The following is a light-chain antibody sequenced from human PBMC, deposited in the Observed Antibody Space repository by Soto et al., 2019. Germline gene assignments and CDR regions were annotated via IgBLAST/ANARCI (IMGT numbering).Light chain of an antibody. J-gene: IGLJ1*01. V-gene: IGLV1-40*01. Sequence: QSVLTQPPSVSGAPGQRVTISCTGSSSNIGAGYDVHWYQQLPGTAPKLLIYGNINRPSGVPDRFSGSKSGTSASLAITGLQAEDEADYYCQSYDSSLGGSKVFGTGTKVTVL. CDR1: SSNIGAGYD. CDR3: QSYDSSLGGSKV. CDR2: GNI.